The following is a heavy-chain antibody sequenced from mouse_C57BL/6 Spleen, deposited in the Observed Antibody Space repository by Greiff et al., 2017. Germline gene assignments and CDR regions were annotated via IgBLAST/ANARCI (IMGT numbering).Heavy chain of an antibody. D-gene: IGHD1-1*01. J-gene: IGHJ1*03. V-gene: IGHV2-3*01. CDR3: AKGLLLYWYFDV. CDR1: GFSLTSYG. CDR2: IWGDGST. Sequence: VQLQQSGPGLVAPSQSLSITCTVSGFSLTSYGVSWVRQPPGKGLEWLGVIWGDGSTNYHAAPISRLSISKDNSKSQVFLKLNSLQTYDTATYYCAKGLLLYWYFDVWGTGTTVTVSS.